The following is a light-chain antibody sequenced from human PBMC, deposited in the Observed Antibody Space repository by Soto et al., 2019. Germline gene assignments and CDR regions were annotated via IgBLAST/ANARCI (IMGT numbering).Light chain of an antibody. V-gene: IGLV2-14*01. Sequence: QSALTQPASVSGSPGQSIAISCTGTSSDVGGYNYVSWYQQYPGKAPKLMIYDVSNRPSGVSNRFSGSKSGNTASLTISGLQAEDEADYYCSSHTSTNTRVFGGGTQLTVL. CDR3: SSHTSTNTRV. J-gene: IGLJ2*01. CDR2: DVS. CDR1: SSDVGGYNY.